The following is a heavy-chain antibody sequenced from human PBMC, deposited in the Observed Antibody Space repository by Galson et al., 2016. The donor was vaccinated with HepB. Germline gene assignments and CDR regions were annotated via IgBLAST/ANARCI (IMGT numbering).Heavy chain of an antibody. J-gene: IGHJ6*03. V-gene: IGHV3-33*01. Sequence: SLRLSCAASGFTFSNNGMHWVRQAPGKGLEWVAVIWYDGSNKYYADSVKGRFTISRDNSKSTLYLQMNRLRAEDTAVYYCARDGYVWGSYRPSRYYHYYMDVWGKGTTVTVSS. D-gene: IGHD3-16*02. CDR2: IWYDGSNK. CDR1: GFTFSNNG. CDR3: ARDGYVWGSYRPSRYYHYYMDV.